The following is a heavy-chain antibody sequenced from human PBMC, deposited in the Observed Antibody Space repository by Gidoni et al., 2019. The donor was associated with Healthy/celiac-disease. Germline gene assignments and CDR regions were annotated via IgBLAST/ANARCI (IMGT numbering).Heavy chain of an antibody. Sequence: QVQLVESGGGVVQPGRSLRLSCAASGFTFSSYGMHWVRQAPGKGLEWVAVIWYDGSNKYYADSVKGRFTISRDNSKNTLYLQMNSLRAEDTAVYYCARDDYSNYEYYFDYWGQGTLVTVSS. CDR1: GFTFSSYG. J-gene: IGHJ4*02. V-gene: IGHV3-33*01. CDR2: IWYDGSNK. CDR3: ARDDYSNYEYYFDY. D-gene: IGHD4-4*01.